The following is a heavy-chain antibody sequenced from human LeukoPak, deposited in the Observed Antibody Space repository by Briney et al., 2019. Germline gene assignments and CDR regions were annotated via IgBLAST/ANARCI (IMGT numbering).Heavy chain of an antibody. CDR2: INSDGSIT. Sequence: GGSLRLSCAASGFTFSSYWMHWVRQGPGKGLVWVSRINSDGSITTYADSVKGRFTISRDSSKNTLILQMDSLRAEDTAVYYCARWYCSNINCYYDFWGQGTLVTVSS. CDR3: ARWYCSNINCYYDF. V-gene: IGHV3-74*01. D-gene: IGHD2-2*01. CDR1: GFTFSSYW. J-gene: IGHJ4*02.